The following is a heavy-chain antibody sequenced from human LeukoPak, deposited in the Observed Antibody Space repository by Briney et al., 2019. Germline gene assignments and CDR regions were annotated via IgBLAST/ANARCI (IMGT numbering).Heavy chain of an antibody. D-gene: IGHD2-2*01. CDR2: ISAYNGNT. CDR3: ARVWWEYCSSTSCYYRFDP. CDR1: GYTFTSYG. V-gene: IGHV1-18*01. J-gene: IGHJ5*02. Sequence: ASVKVSCKASGYTFTSYGISWVRQAPGQGLEWMGWISAYNGNTNYAQKLQGRVTMTTDTSTSTAYMELRSLRSDDTAVYYCARVWWEYCSSTSCYYRFDPWGQGTLVTVSS.